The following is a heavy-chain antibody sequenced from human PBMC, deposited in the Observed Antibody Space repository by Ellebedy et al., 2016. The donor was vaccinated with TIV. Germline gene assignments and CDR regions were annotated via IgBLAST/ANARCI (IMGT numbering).Heavy chain of an antibody. Sequence: AASVKVSCKASGYTFTGYYMHWVRQAPGQGLEWMGWINPNNGGKKYAQKFQGRVTMTRETSISTAYMELSSLRSDDTAVYYCARALYAMDVWGQGTTVTVSS. CDR3: ARALYAMDV. V-gene: IGHV1-2*02. J-gene: IGHJ6*02. CDR1: GYTFTGYY. CDR2: INPNNGGK.